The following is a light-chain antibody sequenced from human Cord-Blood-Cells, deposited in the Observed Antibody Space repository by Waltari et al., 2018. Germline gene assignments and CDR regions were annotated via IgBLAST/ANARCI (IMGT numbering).Light chain of an antibody. J-gene: IGLJ3*02. Sequence: SYELTQPLSVSVALGQTTRITCGGNNIGSKNVHRYQQKPGQAPWLVIVRGSNRPSGSPERFSGSKSGNTGTLTISRAQAGEGADEYCQVWDSSTAVFGGGTKLTVL. V-gene: IGLV3-9*01. CDR2: RGS. CDR1: NIGSKN. CDR3: QVWDSSTAV.